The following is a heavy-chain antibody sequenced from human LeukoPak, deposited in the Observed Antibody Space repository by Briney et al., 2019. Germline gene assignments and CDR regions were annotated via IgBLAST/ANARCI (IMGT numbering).Heavy chain of an antibody. J-gene: IGHJ4*02. Sequence: SETLSLTCTVYGYSISSGYYWGWIRQPPGKGLEWIGSIYHSGSTYYNLSLKSRVTISVDTSKNQFSLKLSSVTAADTAVYYCAREGVVVVAAIGYFDYWGQGTLVTVSS. V-gene: IGHV4-38-2*02. CDR2: IYHSGST. D-gene: IGHD2-15*01. CDR3: AREGVVVVAAIGYFDY. CDR1: GYSISSGYY.